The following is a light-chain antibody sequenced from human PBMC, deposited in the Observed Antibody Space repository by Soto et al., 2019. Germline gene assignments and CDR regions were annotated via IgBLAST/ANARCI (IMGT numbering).Light chain of an antibody. Sequence: EIVLTQSPGTLSLSPGERATLSCRASQSVSSSSLAWYQQKPGQAPRLLIYGASSRATGIPDRFSGSGSGTDFTLTISRLEPEGFSVYYCQQYGSSAPMYTFGKGTKLEIK. CDR2: GAS. V-gene: IGKV3-20*01. CDR3: QQYGSSAPMYT. CDR1: QSVSSSS. J-gene: IGKJ2*01.